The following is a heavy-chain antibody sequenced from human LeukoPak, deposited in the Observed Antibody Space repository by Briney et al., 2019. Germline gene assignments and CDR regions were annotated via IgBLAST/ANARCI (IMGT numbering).Heavy chain of an antibody. Sequence: SQTLSLTRAISGDSVSSNSAAWNWIRQSPSRGLEWLGRTYYRSKWYNDYAVSVKSRITINPDTSKNQFSLQLNSVTPEDTAVYYCARGLRAVAGTSYWFDPWGQGTLVTVSS. CDR3: ARGLRAVAGTSYWFDP. CDR2: TYYRSKWYN. J-gene: IGHJ5*02. CDR1: GDSVSSNSAA. D-gene: IGHD6-19*01. V-gene: IGHV6-1*01.